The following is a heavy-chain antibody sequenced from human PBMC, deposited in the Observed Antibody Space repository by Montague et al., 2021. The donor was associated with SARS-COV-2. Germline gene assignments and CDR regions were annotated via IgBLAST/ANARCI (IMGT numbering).Heavy chain of an antibody. CDR2: IYYTGST. V-gene: IGHV4-39*07. CDR3: ARDTRIAMLVVVTCYGLDV. J-gene: IGHJ6*02. CDR1: GGSISSSSYY. D-gene: IGHD3-22*01. Sequence: ETLSITCTVSGGSISSSSYYWGWIRQPPGKGLEWIGSIYYTGSTYYXPSLKSRVTISVDTSKNQFSLKLSSVTAADTAVYYCARDTRIAMLVVVTCYGLDVWGQGTTVTVSS.